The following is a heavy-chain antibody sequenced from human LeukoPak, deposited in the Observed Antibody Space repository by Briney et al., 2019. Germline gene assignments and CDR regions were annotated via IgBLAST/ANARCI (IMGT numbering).Heavy chain of an antibody. CDR1: GFTFSRYD. CDR3: TSHGSTYYFDY. V-gene: IGHV3-48*03. J-gene: IGHJ4*02. Sequence: LAGGSLRLSCATSGFTFSRYDYNWVRQAPGKGLEWISYISISGVTNYYADSVRGRFTVSRDNARDSLYLRMDSLRAEDTATYYCTSHGSTYYFDYCGQGTQVTVSS. CDR2: ISISGVTN. D-gene: IGHD5/OR15-5a*01.